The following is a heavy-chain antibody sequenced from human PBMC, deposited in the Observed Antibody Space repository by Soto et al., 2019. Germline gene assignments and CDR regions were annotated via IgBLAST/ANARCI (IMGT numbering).Heavy chain of an antibody. D-gene: IGHD2-2*01. V-gene: IGHV3-11*01. CDR3: ASSEPAPFVYYYMDV. CDR1: GFAFSDSF. J-gene: IGHJ6*03. CDR2: ISDKGDTI. Sequence: QVQLVESGGGLVKPGGSLRLSCTASGFAFSDSFMSWIRQAPGKGLEWVSYISDKGDTIYYANSVKGRFTISRDNAKNSLYLQMTSLRAEDTAVYYCASSEPAPFVYYYMDVWGKGTTVTVSS.